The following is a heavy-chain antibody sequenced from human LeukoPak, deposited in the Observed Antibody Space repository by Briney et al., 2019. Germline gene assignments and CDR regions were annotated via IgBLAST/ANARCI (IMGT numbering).Heavy chain of an antibody. CDR1: GYTFTSYY. CDR3: ARDRDITMVRGVPTLYYYYYGMDV. J-gene: IGHJ6*02. V-gene: IGHV1-46*01. CDR2: INPSGGST. Sequence: ASVKVPCKASGYTFTSYYMHWVRQAPGQGLEWMGIINPSGGSTSYAQKFQGRVTMTRDTSTSTVYMELSSLRSEDTAVYYCARDRDITMVRGVPTLYYYYYGMDVWGQGTTVTVSS. D-gene: IGHD3-10*01.